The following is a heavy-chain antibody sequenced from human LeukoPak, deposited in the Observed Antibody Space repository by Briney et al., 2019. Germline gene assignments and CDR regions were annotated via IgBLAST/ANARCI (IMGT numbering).Heavy chain of an antibody. V-gene: IGHV3-23*01. CDR1: GFTFSSYA. J-gene: IGHJ4*01. Sequence: GGSLRLSCAASGFTFSSYAMSWVRQAPGKGLEWVSAISGSGGSTYYADSVKGRFTISRDNSKNTLYLQMNSRRAEDTAGYYCAKGPLSARAYWGQGTLVTGSS. CDR3: AKGPLSARAY. CDR2: ISGSGGST. D-gene: IGHD2-15*01.